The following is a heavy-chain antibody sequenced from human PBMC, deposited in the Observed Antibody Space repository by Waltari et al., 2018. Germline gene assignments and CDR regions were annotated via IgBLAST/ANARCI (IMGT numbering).Heavy chain of an antibody. CDR2: VTPSGNT. CDR3: VRGVGVAGDY. D-gene: IGHD6-13*01. V-gene: IGHV1-8*01. CDR1: GYTFTSHD. Sequence: QVQLVHSGAEVKKPGASVKVSCKASGYTFTSHDINWVRQATGQGLEWMGWVTPSGNTTYAQKFQGRVTMTADASVTAVYMELSNLRSEDTAVYYCVRGVGVAGDYWGQGTLVTVSS. J-gene: IGHJ4*02.